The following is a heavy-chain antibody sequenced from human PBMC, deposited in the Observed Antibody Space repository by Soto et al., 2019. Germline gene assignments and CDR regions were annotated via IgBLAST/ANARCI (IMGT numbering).Heavy chain of an antibody. V-gene: IGHV3-23*01. CDR2: ISGSGSGS. D-gene: IGHD6-6*01. CDR3: AKGHVAGRYYFDY. CDR1: GFAFSNYA. J-gene: IGHJ4*02. Sequence: EVQLLESGGGLVQPGGPLSLSCAASGFAFSNYAMSWVRQAPGKGLEWVSGISGSGSGSYYADSVKGRFTISRDNSKNTLYLQMNSLRAEYTALYYCAKGHVAGRYYFDYWGQGTLVTVSS.